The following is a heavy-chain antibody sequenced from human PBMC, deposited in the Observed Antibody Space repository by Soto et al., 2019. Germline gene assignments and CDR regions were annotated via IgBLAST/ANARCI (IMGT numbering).Heavy chain of an antibody. CDR1: GGSISSYY. CDR3: ARDSLVVTAIPPPYYYYGMDV. D-gene: IGHD2-21*02. V-gene: IGHV4-59*01. J-gene: IGHJ6*02. Sequence: SETLSLTCTVSGGSISSYYWSWIRQPPGKGLEWSEYIYYSGSTNYNPSLKSRVTISVDTSKNQFSLKLSSVTAADTAVYYCARDSLVVTAIPPPYYYYGMDVWGQGTTVTVSS. CDR2: IYYSGST.